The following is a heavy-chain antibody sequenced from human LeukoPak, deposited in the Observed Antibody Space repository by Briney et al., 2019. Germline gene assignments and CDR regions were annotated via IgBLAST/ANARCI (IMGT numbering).Heavy chain of an antibody. CDR1: GGSFSGYY. Sequence: SETVSLTCAVYGGSFSGYYWSWIRQPPGKGLEWIGEINHSGSTNYNPSLKSRVTISVDTSKNQFSLKLSSVTTADTAVYYCARESCSSTSCPPDYWGQGTLVTVSS. CDR3: ARESCSSTSCPPDY. D-gene: IGHD2-2*01. CDR2: INHSGST. J-gene: IGHJ4*02. V-gene: IGHV4-34*01.